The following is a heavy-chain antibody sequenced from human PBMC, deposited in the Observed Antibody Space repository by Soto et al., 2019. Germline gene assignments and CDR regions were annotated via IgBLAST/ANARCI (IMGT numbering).Heavy chain of an antibody. Sequence: QLQLQESGPGLVKPSETLSLTCTVSGGSISSSSYYWGWIRQPPGKGLEWLGSIYYSGSTYYNPSLKSRVTISVDTSKNQFSLKLSSVTAADTAVYYCATPYNWTFVRYWYFDLWGRGTLVTVSS. V-gene: IGHV4-39*01. J-gene: IGHJ2*01. CDR3: ATPYNWTFVRYWYFDL. CDR1: GGSISSSSYY. CDR2: IYYSGST. D-gene: IGHD1-20*01.